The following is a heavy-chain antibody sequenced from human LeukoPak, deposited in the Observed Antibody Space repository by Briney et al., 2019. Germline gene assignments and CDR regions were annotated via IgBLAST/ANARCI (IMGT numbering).Heavy chain of an antibody. Sequence: SETLSLTCAVSGGSISSGGYSWSWIRQPPGKGLEWIGYINHSGSTNYNPSLKSRVTISVDKSKNQFSLKLSSVTAADTAVYYCASIHSSGWYSENDYWGQGTLVTVSS. CDR3: ASIHSSGWYSENDY. J-gene: IGHJ4*02. CDR2: INHSGST. V-gene: IGHV4-30-2*01. D-gene: IGHD6-19*01. CDR1: GGSISSGGYS.